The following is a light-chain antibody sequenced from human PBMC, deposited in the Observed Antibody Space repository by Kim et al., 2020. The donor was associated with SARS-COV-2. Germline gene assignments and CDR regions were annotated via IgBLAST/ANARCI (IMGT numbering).Light chain of an antibody. CDR3: LYYGVSAWR. J-gene: IGKJ1*01. Sequence: SPTEKATLACRTSQSIEYRYIGWVQQKVGQAPRLLIYGASDGATGTPDRFSGSGSRTDFTLTISTLEPEDFSAYYCLYYGVSAWRFGRGTKGDIK. V-gene: IGKV3-20*01. CDR1: QSIEYRY. CDR2: GAS.